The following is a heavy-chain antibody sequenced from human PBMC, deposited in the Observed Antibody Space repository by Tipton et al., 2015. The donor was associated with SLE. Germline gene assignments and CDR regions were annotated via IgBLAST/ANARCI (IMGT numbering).Heavy chain of an antibody. CDR3: ARDRYGISTSCHKGFDY. D-gene: IGHD2-2*01. CDR2: ISYDGSNK. Sequence: SLRLSCAASGFTFSTYAMHWVRQAPGKGLEWVAVISYDGSNKSYADSVKGRFTISRDNSKNTLYLQMNSLRPEDTAVYYCARDRYGISTSCHKGFDYWGQGTPVTVSS. V-gene: IGHV3-30*04. J-gene: IGHJ4*02. CDR1: GFTFSTYA.